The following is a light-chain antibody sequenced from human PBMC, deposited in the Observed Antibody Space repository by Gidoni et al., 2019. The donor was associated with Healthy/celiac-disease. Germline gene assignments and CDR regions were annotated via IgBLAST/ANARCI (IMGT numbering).Light chain of an antibody. CDR1: QSLLNSNGYNY. J-gene: IGKJ4*01. Sequence: DIVMTQSPLSLPVTPGEPASSSCRSSQSLLNSNGYNYLDWYLQKTGQSPQLLIYLGSNRAAGVPDRFSGSGAGTDFTLKISRVEAEDVGVYYCMQAIQTPLTFGGGTKVEIK. V-gene: IGKV2-28*01. CDR2: LGS. CDR3: MQAIQTPLT.